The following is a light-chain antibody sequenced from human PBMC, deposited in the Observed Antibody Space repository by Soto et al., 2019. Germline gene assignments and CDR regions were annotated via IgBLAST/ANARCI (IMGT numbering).Light chain of an antibody. CDR1: SSNIGAGYD. CDR3: QSYDSSLSAYV. Sequence: QSVLTQPPSVSGAPGQRVTISCTGSSSNIGAGYDVHWYQQLPITAPKLLIYGNTNRPSGVPDRFSASKSGTSASLAITGLQAEDEAHYYCQSYDSSLSAYVFGTGTKLTVL. CDR2: GNT. V-gene: IGLV1-40*01. J-gene: IGLJ1*01.